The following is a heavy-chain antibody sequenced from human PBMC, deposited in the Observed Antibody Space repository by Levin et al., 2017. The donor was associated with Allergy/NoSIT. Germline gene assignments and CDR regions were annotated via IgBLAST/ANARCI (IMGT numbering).Heavy chain of an antibody. D-gene: IGHD3-3*01. CDR2: IIPIFGTA. CDR1: GGTFSSYA. J-gene: IGHJ5*02. V-gene: IGHV1-69*13. Sequence: SVKVSCKASGGTFSSYAISWVRQAPGQGLEWMGGIIPIFGTANYAQKFQGRVTITADESTSTAYMELSSLRSEDTAVYYCARSAPEYYDFWSGTNNWFDPWGQGTLVTVSS. CDR3: ARSAPEYYDFWSGTNNWFDP.